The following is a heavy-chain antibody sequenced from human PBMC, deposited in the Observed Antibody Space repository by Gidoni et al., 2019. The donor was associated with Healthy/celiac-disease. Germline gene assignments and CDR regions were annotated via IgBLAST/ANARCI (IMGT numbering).Heavy chain of an antibody. J-gene: IGHJ6*03. CDR1: GGSISSGSYY. D-gene: IGHD1-26*01. Sequence: QVQLQESGPGLVKPSQTLSLTCTVSGGSISSGSYYWSWIRQPAGKGLEWIGRIYTSGSTNYNPSLKSRVTISVDTSKNQFSLKLSSVTAADTAVYYCATSGGSGSYLAHYYMDVWGKGTTVTVSS. V-gene: IGHV4-61*02. CDR2: IYTSGST. CDR3: ATSGGSGSYLAHYYMDV.